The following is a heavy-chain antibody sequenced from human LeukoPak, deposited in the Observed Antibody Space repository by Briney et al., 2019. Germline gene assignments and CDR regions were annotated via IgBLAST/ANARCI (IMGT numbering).Heavy chain of an antibody. D-gene: IGHD2-21*02. J-gene: IGHJ6*02. CDR1: GHTFTGAY. Sequence: ASVTVSCKASGHTFTGAYMHWVRQAPGQGLEWMGWVNPNSGGTKFAEKFQGRVTMTTDTSTSTAYMELRSLRSDDTAVYYCARDGHIVVVTAQTYYYGMDVWGQGTTVTVSS. V-gene: IGHV1-2*02. CDR3: ARDGHIVVVTAQTYYYGMDV. CDR2: VNPNSGGT.